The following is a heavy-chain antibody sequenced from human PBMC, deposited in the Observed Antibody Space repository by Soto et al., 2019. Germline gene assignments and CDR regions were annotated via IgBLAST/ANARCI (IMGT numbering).Heavy chain of an antibody. Sequence: SETLSLTCAVSGGSISSSNWWSCVRQPPGKGLECIGEIYHSGSTNYNPSLKSRVTISVDKSKNHFSLKLSSVTAADTAVYYCAGSIAVAGNYYYYYGMDVWGQGTTVTVSS. V-gene: IGHV4-4*02. D-gene: IGHD6-19*01. CDR3: AGSIAVAGNYYYYYGMDV. J-gene: IGHJ6*02. CDR2: IYHSGST. CDR1: GGSISSSNW.